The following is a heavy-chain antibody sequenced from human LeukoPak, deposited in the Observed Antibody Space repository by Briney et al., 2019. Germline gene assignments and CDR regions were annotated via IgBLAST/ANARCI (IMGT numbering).Heavy chain of an antibody. CDR1: GFTFSSYG. Sequence: GGSLRLSCAASGFTFSSYGMHWVRQAPGKGLEWVAVISYDGSNKYYADSVKGRFTISRDNSKNTLYLQMNSLRAEDTAVYYCAKSLIAIAAAGVFGYWGQGTLVTVSS. CDR2: ISYDGSNK. CDR3: AKSLIAIAAAGVFGY. J-gene: IGHJ4*02. V-gene: IGHV3-30*18. D-gene: IGHD6-13*01.